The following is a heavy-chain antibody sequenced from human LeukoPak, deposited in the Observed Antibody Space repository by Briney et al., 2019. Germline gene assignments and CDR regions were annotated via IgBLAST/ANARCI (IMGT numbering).Heavy chain of an antibody. CDR3: ARGLGRNWFDP. D-gene: IGHD7-27*01. CDR2: IYTSGST. V-gene: IGHV4-61*02. Sequence: SETLSLTCTVSGGSISSGSYYWSWIRQPAGKGLEWIGRIYTSGSTNYNPSLKSRVTISIDTSKNQFSLKLSSVTAADTAVYYCARGLGRNWFDPWGQGTLVTVSS. CDR1: GGSISSGSYY. J-gene: IGHJ5*02.